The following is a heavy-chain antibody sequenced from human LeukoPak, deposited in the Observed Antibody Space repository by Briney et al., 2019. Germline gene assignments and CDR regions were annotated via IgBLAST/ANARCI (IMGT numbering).Heavy chain of an antibody. CDR2: ISGNGANT. Sequence: GGSLRLSCAASGFTSSTFSTYAMSWVRQAPGKGLEWVSLISGNGANTYYADSVKGRFTISRDNSKTTVYLQMNSLRVEDTAVYYCAKSDLAYCGGDCYSDYWGQGTLVTVSS. V-gene: IGHV3-23*01. CDR1: GFTSSTFSTYA. D-gene: IGHD2-21*01. J-gene: IGHJ4*02. CDR3: AKSDLAYCGGDCYSDY.